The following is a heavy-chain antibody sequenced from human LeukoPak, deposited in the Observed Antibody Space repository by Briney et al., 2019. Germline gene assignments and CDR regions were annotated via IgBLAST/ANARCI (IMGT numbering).Heavy chain of an antibody. Sequence: GGSLRLSCAASGFTFSIYGMHWVRQAPGKGLEWVAVIWYDGSNKYYADSVKGRFTISRDNSKNTLYLQMNSLRAEDTAVYYCARDRLQYSSGWFDYWGQGTLVTVSS. CDR2: IWYDGSNK. J-gene: IGHJ4*02. CDR3: ARDRLQYSSGWFDY. D-gene: IGHD6-19*01. CDR1: GFTFSIYG. V-gene: IGHV3-33*01.